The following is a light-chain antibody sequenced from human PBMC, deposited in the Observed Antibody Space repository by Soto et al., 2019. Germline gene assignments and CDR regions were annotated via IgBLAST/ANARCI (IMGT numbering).Light chain of an antibody. J-gene: IGKJ3*01. CDR3: HQYGSSPQA. CDR1: QSVTRSF. CDR2: GAS. V-gene: IGKV3-20*01. Sequence: EIGLTQSPGTLSLSPGERVTLSCRASQSVTRSFLAWYQQKPGQAPRLLIYGASSRATGIPDRFSGSGSVTDFTLTISRLEPEDFAVYYCHQYGSSPQAFGPGTKVDI.